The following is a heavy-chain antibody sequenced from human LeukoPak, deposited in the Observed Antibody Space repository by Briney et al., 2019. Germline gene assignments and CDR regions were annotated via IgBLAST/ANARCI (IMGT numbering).Heavy chain of an antibody. J-gene: IGHJ4*02. D-gene: IGHD3-9*01. CDR2: ISGDGGIT. CDR3: AKDILTGYYITY. V-gene: IGHV3-43*02. CDR1: GFTFDNYA. Sequence: GGSLRLSCAASGFTFDNYAMHWVRQAPGKGLEWVSLISGDGGITYYADSVKGRFTISRDNSKNSLYLEMNSLRTEDNALYYCAKDILTGYYITYWGQGTLVTVSS.